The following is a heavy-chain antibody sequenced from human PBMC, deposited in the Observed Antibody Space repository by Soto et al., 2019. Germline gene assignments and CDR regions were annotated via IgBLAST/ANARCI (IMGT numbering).Heavy chain of an antibody. V-gene: IGHV4-34*01. J-gene: IGHJ5*02. CDR3: ARERGYCSSASCYESPLYNWFDP. D-gene: IGHD2-2*01. Sequence: QVQLQQWCAGLLKPSETLSLTCAVYGGSFSGYYWSWIRQPPGKGLEWIGEINHSGRTNYNPSLKSRVTISVDTSKNQFSLKLSSVTAADTAVYYCARERGYCSSASCYESPLYNWFDPWGQGTLVTVSS. CDR2: INHSGRT. CDR1: GGSFSGYY.